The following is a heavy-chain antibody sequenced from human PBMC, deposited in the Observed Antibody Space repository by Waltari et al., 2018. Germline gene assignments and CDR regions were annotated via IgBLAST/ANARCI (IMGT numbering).Heavy chain of an antibody. V-gene: IGHV3-23*01. D-gene: IGHD2-8*01. CDR3: AKGGMVYATPPPDFDY. CDR2: ISGSGGGT. J-gene: IGHJ4*02. Sequence: EVQLLESGGGLVQPGGSLRLSCAASGFTFSSYAMSWVRQAPGKGLEWVSAISGSGGGTYYADSGKCRCTISRDNSKNTLYLQMNSLRAEDTAVYYCAKGGMVYATPPPDFDYWGQGTLVTVSS. CDR1: GFTFSSYA.